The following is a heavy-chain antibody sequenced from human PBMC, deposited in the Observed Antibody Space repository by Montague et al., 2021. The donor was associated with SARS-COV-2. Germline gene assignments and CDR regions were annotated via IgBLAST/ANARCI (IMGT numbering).Heavy chain of an antibody. CDR1: GGSISSSSYY. J-gene: IGHJ5*02. D-gene: IGHD3-16*02. CDR3: ARALIVITFGGVIAHWFDP. CDR2: IYYSGST. V-gene: IGHV4-39*07. Sequence: SETLSLTCTVSGGSISSSSYYWGWIRQPPGKGLEWIGSIYYSGSTYYNPSLQSRVTISVDTSKNQFSLKLSSVTAADTAVYYCARALIVITFGGVIAHWFDPWGQGTLVTVSS.